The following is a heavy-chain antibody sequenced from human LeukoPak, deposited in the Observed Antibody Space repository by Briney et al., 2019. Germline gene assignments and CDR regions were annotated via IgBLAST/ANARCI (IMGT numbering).Heavy chain of an antibody. CDR1: GYSISSGYY. D-gene: IGHD5-24*01. CDR2: FYHSGST. V-gene: IGHV4-38-2*02. CDR3: ASRKRWLQLPDY. J-gene: IGHJ4*02. Sequence: SETLSLTCTVSGYSISSGYYWGWIRQPPGKGLEWVGTFYHSGSTYYHPSLKSRVTISVDTSKNQFSLKLSSVTAADTAVYYCASRKRWLQLPDYWGQGTLVTVSS.